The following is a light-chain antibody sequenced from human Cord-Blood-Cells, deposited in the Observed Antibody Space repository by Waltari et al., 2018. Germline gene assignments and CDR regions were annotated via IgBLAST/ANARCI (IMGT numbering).Light chain of an antibody. J-gene: IGLJ1*01. Sequence: QSALTQPASVSGSPGQSITISCTGTSRDVGGYNYFSWYQPHPGKAPKLMIYDVSNRPSWVSNRFSGSKSGNTASLTISGLQAEDEADYYCSSYTSSSNYVFGTGTKVTVL. CDR1: SRDVGGYNY. CDR2: DVS. CDR3: SSYTSSSNYV. V-gene: IGLV2-14*01.